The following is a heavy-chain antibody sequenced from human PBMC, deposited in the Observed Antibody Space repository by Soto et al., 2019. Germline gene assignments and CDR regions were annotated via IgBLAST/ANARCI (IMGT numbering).Heavy chain of an antibody. CDR2: ISGSGGST. J-gene: IGHJ4*02. V-gene: IGHV3-23*01. Sequence: GGSLILSCAASGFTFRSYAMSWVRQAPGKGLEWVSAISGSGGSTYYADSVKGRFTISRDNSKNTLYLQMNSLRAEDTAVYYCAKEEEYSGYDPYDYWGQGTLVTVSS. D-gene: IGHD5-12*01. CDR1: GFTFRSYA. CDR3: AKEEEYSGYDPYDY.